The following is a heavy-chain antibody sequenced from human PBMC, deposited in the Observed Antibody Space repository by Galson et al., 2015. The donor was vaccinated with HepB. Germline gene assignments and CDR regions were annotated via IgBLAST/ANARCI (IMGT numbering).Heavy chain of an antibody. CDR2: ISSSSSYT. Sequence: SLRLSCAASGFTFSSYSMNWVRQAPGKGLEWVSSISSSSSYTYYADSVKGRFTISRDNAKKSLYLQMNSLRAEDTAVYYCAREDCSGGSCYFWGSEENWFDPWGQGTLVTVSS. D-gene: IGHD2-15*01. J-gene: IGHJ5*02. CDR3: AREDCSGGSCYFWGSEENWFDP. CDR1: GFTFSSYS. V-gene: IGHV3-21*01.